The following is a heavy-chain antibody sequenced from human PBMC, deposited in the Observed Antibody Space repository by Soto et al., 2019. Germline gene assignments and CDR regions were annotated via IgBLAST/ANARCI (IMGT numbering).Heavy chain of an antibody. CDR3: ARDRATVTPDWFDP. Sequence: SLKLSCAASGFTFNNYAMNWVRQAPGKGLEWVSAISGSGGTTYYTDSVKGRFTISRDNSKNTLYLQMNSLGAEDTAVYYCARDRATVTPDWFDPWGQGTLVTVSS. CDR1: GFTFNNYA. CDR2: ISGSGGTT. J-gene: IGHJ5*02. D-gene: IGHD4-17*01. V-gene: IGHV3-23*01.